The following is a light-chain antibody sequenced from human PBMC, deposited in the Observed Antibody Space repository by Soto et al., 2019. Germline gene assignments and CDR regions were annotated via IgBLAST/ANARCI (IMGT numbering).Light chain of an antibody. CDR1: SSDVGAYNY. CDR2: DVS. CDR3: SSYTSATTYV. J-gene: IGLJ1*01. V-gene: IGLV2-14*01. Sequence: QSALTQPASVSGSPGQSITISCTGTSSDVGAYNYDSWYQQYPGEAPKVIIYDVSHRPAGVSNRFSGSKSGNTASLTISSLQTQDEADYYCSSYTSATTYVFGTGTKLTVL.